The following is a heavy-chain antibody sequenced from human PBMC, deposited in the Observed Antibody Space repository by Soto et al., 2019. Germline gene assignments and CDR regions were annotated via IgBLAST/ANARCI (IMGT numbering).Heavy chain of an antibody. D-gene: IGHD2-2*01. CDR1: GFTFSSYA. CDR3: SSRYCSSTSCYLP. CDR2: ISGSGGST. Sequence: EVQLLESGGSLVQPGGSLRLSCAASGFTFSSYAMSWVRQAPGKGLEWVSAISGSGGSTYDADSVKGRFTISRDNSKNTLYLQMNSLRAEDTAGYYCSSRYCSSTSCYLPWGQGTLVTVSS. V-gene: IGHV3-23*01. J-gene: IGHJ5*02.